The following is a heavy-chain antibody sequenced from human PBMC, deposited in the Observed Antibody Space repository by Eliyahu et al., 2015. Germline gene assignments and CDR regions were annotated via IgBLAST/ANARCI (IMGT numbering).Heavy chain of an antibody. CDR1: GFTVXSXY. Sequence: EVQLVETGGGLIQPGGSLRLSCAASGFTVXSXYMNWVRQAPGKGLEWVSVVYSGGSTYYADSVKGRFTISRDNSRNALYLQMNNLRAEDTAVYYCARGYCSGGSCYAVYFDYWGQGTLVTVSS. V-gene: IGHV3-53*02. D-gene: IGHD2-15*01. CDR2: VYSGGST. CDR3: ARGYCSGGSCYAVYFDY. J-gene: IGHJ4*02.